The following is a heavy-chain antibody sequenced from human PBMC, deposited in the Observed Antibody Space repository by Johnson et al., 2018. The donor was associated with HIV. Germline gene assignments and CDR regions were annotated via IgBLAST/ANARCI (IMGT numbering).Heavy chain of an antibody. Sequence: QVQLVESGGGVVQPGRSLRLSCAVSGFTFSSYGMHWVRQAPGKGLEWVAFIRYDGSNKYYADSVKGRFTISRDNAKNSMYLQMTSPRAEDTALYYCAKAELWSLSGPDAVDIWGQGTMVTVSS. CDR3: AKAELWSLSGPDAVDI. D-gene: IGHD2-15*01. J-gene: IGHJ3*02. CDR2: IRYDGSNK. CDR1: GFTFSSYG. V-gene: IGHV3-30*02.